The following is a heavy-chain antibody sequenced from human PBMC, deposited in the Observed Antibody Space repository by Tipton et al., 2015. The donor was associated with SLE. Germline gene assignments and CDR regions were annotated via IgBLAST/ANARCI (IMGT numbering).Heavy chain of an antibody. CDR1: GYSISIDYY. CDR3: ASRGYSYGHFDY. V-gene: IGHV4-38-2*01. D-gene: IGHD5-18*01. CDR2: IYHSGST. Sequence: TLSLTCAVSGYSISIDYYWGWIRQPPGKGLEWIGSIYHSGSTYYNPSLKSRVTISVDTSKNQLSLKLSSVTAADTAVYYCASRGYSYGHFDYWGQGTLVTVSS. J-gene: IGHJ4*02.